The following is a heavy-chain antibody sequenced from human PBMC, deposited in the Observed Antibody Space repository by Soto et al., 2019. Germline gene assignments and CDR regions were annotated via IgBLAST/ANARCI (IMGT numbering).Heavy chain of an antibody. CDR3: ARSLGVRGVTVYYFDY. CDR1: GFTFSSYW. D-gene: IGHD3-10*01. J-gene: IGHJ4*02. V-gene: IGHV3-7*01. Sequence: GGSLRLSCAASGFTFSSYWMSWVRQAPGKGLEWVANIKQDGSEKYYVDSVKGRFTISRDNAKNSLYLQMNSLRAEDTAVYYCARSLGVRGVTVYYFDYWGQGTLVTVSS. CDR2: IKQDGSEK.